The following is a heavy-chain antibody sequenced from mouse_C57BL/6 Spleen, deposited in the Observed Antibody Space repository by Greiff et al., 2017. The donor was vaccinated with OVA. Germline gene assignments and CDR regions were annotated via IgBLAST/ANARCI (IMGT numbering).Heavy chain of an antibody. CDR2: IDPETGGT. CDR3: TRSFITYPFWNY. D-gene: IGHD1-1*01. V-gene: IGHV1-15*01. Sequence: QVQLQQSGAELVRPGASVTLSCKASGYTFTDYEMHWVKQTPVHGLEWIGAIDPETGGTAYNQKFKGKAILTADKSSSTAYMELRSLTSEDSAVYYCTRSFITYPFWNYWGQVTTLTVSS. J-gene: IGHJ2*01. CDR1: GYTFTDYE.